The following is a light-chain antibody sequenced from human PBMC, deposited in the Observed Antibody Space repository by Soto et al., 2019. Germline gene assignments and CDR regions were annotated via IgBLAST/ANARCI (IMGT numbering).Light chain of an antibody. Sequence: IEMTQSPSSLSVSVGDRATLTCRASQNVNINLAWYQQKPGEAPKLLIYAASTWATGIPSRFSGSGSGTDFALTISRLEPEDFAVYYCQQHRSSPWTFGEGTKVDIK. CDR2: AAS. CDR3: QQHRSSPWT. J-gene: IGKJ1*01. CDR1: QNVNIN. V-gene: IGKV3-15*01.